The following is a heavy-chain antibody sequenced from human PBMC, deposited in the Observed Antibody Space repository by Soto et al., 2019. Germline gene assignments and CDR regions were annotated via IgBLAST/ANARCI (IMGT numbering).Heavy chain of an antibody. Sequence: EVQLLESGGGLVQPGGSLRLSCAASAFTFNSYAMSWVRQAPGKGLEWVSAISGSGGSTYYADSVKGRFTISRANSKNTLYLQMNSLRAEDRAVYFCAKVAGYGGNTGAFDIWGQGTMVTVSS. D-gene: IGHD4-17*01. J-gene: IGHJ3*02. V-gene: IGHV3-23*01. CDR3: AKVAGYGGNTGAFDI. CDR2: ISGSGGST. CDR1: AFTFNSYA.